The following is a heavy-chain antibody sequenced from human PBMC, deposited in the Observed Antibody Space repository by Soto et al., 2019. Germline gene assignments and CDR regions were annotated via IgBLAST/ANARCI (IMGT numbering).Heavy chain of an antibody. V-gene: IGHV4-59*08. CDR2: ISYSGST. D-gene: IGHD4-17*01. CDR1: GDSISRFS. J-gene: IGHJ4*02. CDR3: ARLNLGDPDY. Sequence: SETLSLTCTVSGDSISRFSWTWIRQPPGKGLEWIGNISYSGSTNSNPSLKSRVTISVDTSKNQFSLKLGSVTAADTAVYYCARLNLGDPDYWGQGTLVTVSS.